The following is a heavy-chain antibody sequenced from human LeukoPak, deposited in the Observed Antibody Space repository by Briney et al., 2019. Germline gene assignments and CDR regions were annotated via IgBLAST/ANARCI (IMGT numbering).Heavy chain of an antibody. V-gene: IGHV1-24*01. D-gene: IGHD4-11*01. CDR2: FDPEDGET. J-gene: IGHJ4*02. Sequence: ASVKVSCKVSGYTLTELSMHWVRQAPGKGLEWMGGFDPEDGETIYARKFQGRVTMTEDTSTDTAYMELSSLRSEDTAVYYCATDLAGYSNYYFDYWAREPWSPSPQ. CDR1: GYTLTELS. CDR3: ATDLAGYSNYYFDY.